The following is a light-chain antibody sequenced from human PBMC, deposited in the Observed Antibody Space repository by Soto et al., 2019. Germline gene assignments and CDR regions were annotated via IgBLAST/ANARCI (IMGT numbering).Light chain of an antibody. J-gene: IGKJ1*01. Sequence: DIQMTKSPSTVSASVGERVTVTCRASQSISSWLAWYQQKPGRAPKLLIYKASSLESGVPSRFSGSGSGIEFTLTISSLQPDDFATYYCQQYNSQWTFGQGTKVDIK. CDR3: QQYNSQWT. CDR2: KAS. V-gene: IGKV1-5*03. CDR1: QSISSW.